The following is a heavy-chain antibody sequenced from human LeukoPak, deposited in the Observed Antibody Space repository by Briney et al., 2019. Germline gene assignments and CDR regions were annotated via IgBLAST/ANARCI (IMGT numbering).Heavy chain of an antibody. CDR3: ATSKIVGATALDYYGMDV. CDR2: INPSGGST. CDR1: GYTFTIYY. D-gene: IGHD1-26*01. J-gene: IGHJ6*02. V-gene: IGHV1-46*01. Sequence: ASVKVSFKASGYTFTIYYMHWVRQAPGQGLEWMGLINPSGGSTSYAQKFQGRVTMTRDTSTSTVYMELSSLRSEDTAVYYCATSKIVGATALDYYGMDVWGQGTTVTVSS.